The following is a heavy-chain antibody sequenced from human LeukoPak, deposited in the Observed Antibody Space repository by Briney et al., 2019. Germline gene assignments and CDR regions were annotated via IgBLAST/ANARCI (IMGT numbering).Heavy chain of an antibody. CDR2: IIPISTTA. CDR1: GGLFSTYA. V-gene: IGHV1-69*13. D-gene: IGHD2-21*02. CDR3: TIGPFCGVDFYAVDY. J-gene: IGHJ4*02. Sequence: SVKVSCKASGGLFSTYAISWVRQAPGQGPEWMGGIIPISTTANYAQKFQGRVTITSDEFTRTAYMEVYSLKCEDTAVYYCTIGPFCGVDFYAVDYWGQGTLVTVSS.